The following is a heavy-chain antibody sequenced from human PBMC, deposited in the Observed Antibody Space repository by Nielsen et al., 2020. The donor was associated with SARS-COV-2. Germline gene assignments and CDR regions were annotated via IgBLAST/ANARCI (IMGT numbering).Heavy chain of an antibody. CDR2: IKQDGSEK. Sequence: VRQAPGKGLEWVANIKQDGSEKYYVDSVKGRFTISRDNAKNSLYLQMNSLRAEDTALYYCAKTGDYFVVVPAATLDVWGQGTTVTVSS. CDR3: AKTGDYFVVVPAATLDV. J-gene: IGHJ6*02. D-gene: IGHD2-2*01. V-gene: IGHV3-7*05.